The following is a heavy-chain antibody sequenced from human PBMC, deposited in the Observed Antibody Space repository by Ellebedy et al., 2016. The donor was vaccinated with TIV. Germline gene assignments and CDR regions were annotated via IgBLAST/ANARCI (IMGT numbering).Heavy chain of an antibody. CDR3: ARAPSASYSDY. CDR2: ISTYIGNT. J-gene: IGHJ4*02. Sequence: AASVKVSCKASGYSFGSYGISWVRQAPGQGLEWMGWISTYIGNTNYAQKFQGRVTMTTDTSTSTAYMELRSLTSDDTAVYYCARAPSASYSDYWGQGTLVTVSS. CDR1: GYSFGSYG. D-gene: IGHD3-3*01. V-gene: IGHV1-18*01.